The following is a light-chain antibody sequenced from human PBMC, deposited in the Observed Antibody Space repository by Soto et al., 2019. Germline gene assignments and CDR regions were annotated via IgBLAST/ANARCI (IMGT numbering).Light chain of an antibody. Sequence: QSALTQPPSASGSPGQSVTISCTGTSSDVGGYNYVSWYQQHPGKAPKLLIYEVSKRPSGVPDRFSGSKSGNTASLTVSGLQAEYEADYYCNSYAGSNNYVLFGGGTKLTVL. CDR3: NSYAGSNNYVL. V-gene: IGLV2-8*01. J-gene: IGLJ2*01. CDR1: SSDVGGYNY. CDR2: EVS.